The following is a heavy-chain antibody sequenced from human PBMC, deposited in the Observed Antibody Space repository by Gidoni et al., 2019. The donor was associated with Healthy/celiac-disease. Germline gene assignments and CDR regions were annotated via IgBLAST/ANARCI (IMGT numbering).Heavy chain of an antibody. D-gene: IGHD1-26*01. CDR1: GFSLSTNGVG. J-gene: IGHJ4*02. CDR3: AHRVLVVGEGVYYFDY. CDR2: IYWNDDK. V-gene: IGHV2-5*01. Sequence: QITLKESGPTLVKPTQTLTLTCTFSGFSLSTNGVGVGWIRQPPGKALEWLALIYWNDDKRYSPSLKSRLTITKDTSKNQVVLTMTNMDPVDTATYYCAHRVLVVGEGVYYFDYWGQGTLDTVSS.